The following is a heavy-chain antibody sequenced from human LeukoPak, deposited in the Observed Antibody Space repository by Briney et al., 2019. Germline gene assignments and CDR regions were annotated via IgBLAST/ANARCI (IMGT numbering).Heavy chain of an antibody. V-gene: IGHV3-21*01. CDR2: ISSSSSYI. CDR1: GFTFSSYS. J-gene: IGHJ4*02. D-gene: IGHD2-15*01. Sequence: PGGSLRLSCAASGFTFSSYSMNWVRQAPGKGLEWASSISSSSSYIYYADSVKGRFTISRDNAKNSLYLQMNSLRAEDTAVYYCARDVWYCSGGSCYSVGFDYWGQGTLVTVSS. CDR3: ARDVWYCSGGSCYSVGFDY.